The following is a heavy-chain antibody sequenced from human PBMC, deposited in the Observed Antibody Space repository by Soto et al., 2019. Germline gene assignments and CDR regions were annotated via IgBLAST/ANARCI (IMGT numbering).Heavy chain of an antibody. D-gene: IGHD3-10*01. CDR1: GYSFYGYW. J-gene: IGHJ5*02. CDR2: IYPDDSQT. CDR3: ARLGEWLKHTNHFWFEP. Sequence: PGESLKISCKGSGYSFYGYWIGWVRQMPGKGLEWMGIIYPDDSQTKYSPSLQGQVTMSADNSTSTAYMELSSLRSEDTAVYYCARLGEWLKHTNHFWFEPRGQGTLVTVPS. V-gene: IGHV5-51*01.